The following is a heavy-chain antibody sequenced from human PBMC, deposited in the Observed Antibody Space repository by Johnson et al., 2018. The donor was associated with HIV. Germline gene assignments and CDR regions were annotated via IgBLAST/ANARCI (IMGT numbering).Heavy chain of an antibody. CDR1: GFTFSSYD. CDR2: IGTAGDT. D-gene: IGHD2-2*01. Sequence: VQLVESGGGLVQPGGSLRLSCAASGFTFSSYDMHWVRQATGKGLEWVPAIGTAGDTYYPGSVKGRFTISRENAKNSLYLQMNSLRAGDTAVYYCARDSASDAFDIWGQGTMVTVSS. J-gene: IGHJ3*02. CDR3: ARDSASDAFDI. V-gene: IGHV3-13*01.